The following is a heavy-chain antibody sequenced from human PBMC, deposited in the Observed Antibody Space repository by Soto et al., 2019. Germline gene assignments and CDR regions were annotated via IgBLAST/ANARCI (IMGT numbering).Heavy chain of an antibody. J-gene: IGHJ6*02. CDR2: ISSSGSTI. CDR1: GFTFSDYY. Sequence: GGSLRRSCAASGFTFSDYYMSWIRQAPGKGLEWVSYISSSGSTIYYADSVKGRFTISRDNAKNSLYLQMNSLRAEDTAVYYCARDMLITMVRGVIIPDYGMDVWGQGTTVTVSS. CDR3: ARDMLITMVRGVIIPDYGMDV. V-gene: IGHV3-11*01. D-gene: IGHD3-10*01.